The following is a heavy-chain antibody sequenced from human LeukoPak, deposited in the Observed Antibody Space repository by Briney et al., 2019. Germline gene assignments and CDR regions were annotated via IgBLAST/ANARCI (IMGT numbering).Heavy chain of an antibody. D-gene: IGHD3-10*01. Sequence: SETLSLTCTVSGYSISSGYYWGWIRQPPGKGLEWIGSIYHSGSTYYNPSLKSRVTISVDTSKNQFSLKLSSVTAADTAVYYCARRNPSWFGEFGFDPWGQGTLVTVSS. J-gene: IGHJ5*02. V-gene: IGHV4-38-2*02. CDR3: ARRNPSWFGEFGFDP. CDR2: IYHSGST. CDR1: GYSISSGYY.